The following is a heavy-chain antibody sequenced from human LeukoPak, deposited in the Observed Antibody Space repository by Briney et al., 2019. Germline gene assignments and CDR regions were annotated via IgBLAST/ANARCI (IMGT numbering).Heavy chain of an antibody. Sequence: GGSLRLSCAASGFTFSNAWMSWVRQAPGKGLEWVGRIKSKTDGGTTNYTAPVKGRFTISRDDSRNTLYLQMNSLKTEDTAVYYSNRVRDTVAVVAATPADYYYYYMDVWGKGTTVTISS. D-gene: IGHD2-15*01. V-gene: IGHV3-15*01. CDR1: GFTFSNAW. CDR2: IKSKTDGGTT. J-gene: IGHJ6*03. CDR3: NRVRDTVAVVAATPADYYYYYMDV.